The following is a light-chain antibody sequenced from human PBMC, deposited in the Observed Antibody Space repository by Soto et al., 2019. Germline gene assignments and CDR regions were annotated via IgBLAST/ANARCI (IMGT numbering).Light chain of an antibody. CDR1: QSISAW. Sequence: DIQMTQSPSTLSASVGDRVIITCRASQSISAWLAWYQQKPGTAPKLLFYDASSLESGVPSRFSGSGSGTEFTLTISSLQPDDFATYYCQQYNSYWTFGQGTKVEIK. V-gene: IGKV1-5*01. CDR2: DAS. CDR3: QQYNSYWT. J-gene: IGKJ1*01.